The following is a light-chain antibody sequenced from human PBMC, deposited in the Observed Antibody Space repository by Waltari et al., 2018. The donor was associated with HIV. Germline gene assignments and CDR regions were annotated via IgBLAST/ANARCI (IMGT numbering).Light chain of an antibody. CDR3: QSYDSGSSGSV. V-gene: IGLV1-40*01. J-gene: IGLJ2*01. CDR1: SPNIGAGYA. Sequence: QSLLTQSPSVSGAPGQRVTLSCPGSSPNIGAGYAVHWYHQVPGTAPKLVIYANNNRASGVPDRFSGSKFGPSASLAITGLQAEDEGTYYCQSYDSGSSGSVFGGGTKLTVL. CDR2: ANN.